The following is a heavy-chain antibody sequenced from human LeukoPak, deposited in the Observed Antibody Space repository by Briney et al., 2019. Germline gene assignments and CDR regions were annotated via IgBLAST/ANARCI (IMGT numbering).Heavy chain of an antibody. D-gene: IGHD3-10*01. Sequence: ASVKVSCKVSGYTLTELSMHWVRQAPGKGLEWMGGFDPEDGETIYAQKFQGRATMTEDTSTDTAYMELSSLRSEDTAVYYCATDSSSNPLWFGESTSPFDPWGQGTLVTVSS. CDR2: FDPEDGET. CDR1: GYTLTELS. J-gene: IGHJ5*02. V-gene: IGHV1-24*01. CDR3: ATDSSSNPLWFGESTSPFDP.